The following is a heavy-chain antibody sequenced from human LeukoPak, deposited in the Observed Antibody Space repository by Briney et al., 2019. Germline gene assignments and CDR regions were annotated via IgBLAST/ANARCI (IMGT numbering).Heavy chain of an antibody. CDR1: GGSISSGGYY. CDR2: IYYSGST. CDR3: ARALTYYYDSSGYYKSYDAFDI. Sequence: SETLSLTCTVSGGSISSGGYYWSWIRQHPGKGLEWIGYIYYSGSTYYNPSLKSRVTISVDTSKNQFSLKLSSVTAADTAVYYCARALTYYYDSSGYYKSYDAFDIWGQGTMVTVSS. V-gene: IGHV4-31*03. D-gene: IGHD3-22*01. J-gene: IGHJ3*02.